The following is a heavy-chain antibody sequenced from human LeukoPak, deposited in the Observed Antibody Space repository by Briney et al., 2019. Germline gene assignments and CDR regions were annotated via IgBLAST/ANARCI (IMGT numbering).Heavy chain of an antibody. CDR2: ISSSSSYI. CDR3: ARSFLRLPYDY. Sequence: SGGSLRLSCAASGFTFSSYSMNWVRQAPGKGLEWVSSISSSSSYIYYADSVKGRFTISRDNAKNSLYLQMNSLRAEDTAVYYCARSFLRLPYDYWGQGTLVTVSS. J-gene: IGHJ4*02. V-gene: IGHV3-21*01. D-gene: IGHD2-2*01. CDR1: GFTFSSYS.